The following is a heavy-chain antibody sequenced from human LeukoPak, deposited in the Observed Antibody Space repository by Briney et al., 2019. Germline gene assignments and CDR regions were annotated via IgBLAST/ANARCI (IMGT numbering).Heavy chain of an antibody. J-gene: IGHJ4*02. CDR1: GGSISSSSYY. CDR2: IYYSGST. Sequence: SETLSLTCTVSGGSISSSSYYWGWIRQPPGKGLEWIGSIYYSGSTYYNPSLKSRVTISVDTSKNQFSLKLSSVTAADTAVYYCARDYPSGGFDSWGQGTLVTVSS. V-gene: IGHV4-39*07. CDR3: ARDYPSGGFDS.